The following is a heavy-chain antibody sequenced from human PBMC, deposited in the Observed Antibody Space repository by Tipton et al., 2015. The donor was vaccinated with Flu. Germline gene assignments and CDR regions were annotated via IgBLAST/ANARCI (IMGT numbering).Heavy chain of an antibody. CDR3: ARYCSGGTCYRSGLDY. CDR1: GDTFSSHG. CDR2: IIPILGTT. D-gene: IGHD2-15*01. Sequence: QLVQSGAEVKKPGSSVKVSCKVSGDTFSSHGISWVRQAPGQGLEWMGGIIPILGTTNYAQKFQARVTFTAHESTTTAYMEVSSLKSEDTAVYYCARYCSGGTCYRSGLDYWGQGTLVSVSS. V-gene: IGHV1-69*01. J-gene: IGHJ4*02.